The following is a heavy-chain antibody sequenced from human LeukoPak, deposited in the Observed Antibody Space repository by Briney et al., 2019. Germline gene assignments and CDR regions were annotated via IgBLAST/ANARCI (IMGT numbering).Heavy chain of an antibody. CDR2: IIPIFGTA. D-gene: IGHD6-13*01. J-gene: IGHJ4*02. CDR1: GGTFSSYA. CDR3: ARQKDFSSIWHTQGGVFDS. Sequence: SVKVSCKASGGTFSSYAISWVRQAPGQGLEWMGGIIPIFGTANYAQKFQGRVTITTDESTSTAYMEPSSLRSEDTAVYYCARQKDFSSIWHTQGGVFDSWGQGTLVTVS. V-gene: IGHV1-69*05.